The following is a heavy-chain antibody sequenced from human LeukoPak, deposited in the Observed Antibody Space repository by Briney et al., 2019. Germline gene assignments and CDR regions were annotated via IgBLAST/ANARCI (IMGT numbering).Heavy chain of an antibody. CDR3: ARARHSSGWRGTYFDY. V-gene: IGHV3-13*01. J-gene: IGHJ4*02. D-gene: IGHD6-25*01. CDR1: GFTFSSFD. CDR2: IAIAGDT. Sequence: GSLRLSCAASGFTFSSFDMHWVRQATGKGLEWVSGIAIAGDTYYPASVKGRFTISRENAKNSLYLQMNSLRAGDTAVYYCARARHSSGWRGTYFDYWGQGTLVTVSS.